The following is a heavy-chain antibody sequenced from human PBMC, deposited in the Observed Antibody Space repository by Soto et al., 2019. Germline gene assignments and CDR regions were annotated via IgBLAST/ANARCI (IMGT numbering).Heavy chain of an antibody. CDR3: XXXXXXXXXXGDTDWFDP. V-gene: IGHV1-18*01. J-gene: IGHJ5*02. D-gene: IGHD5-18*01. Sequence: QVHLVQSRAEVRKPGASVRVSCKASGYTFTSYGVSWVRQAPGQGLEWMGWISTYNGNTKYAQKFQDRVIMTTDTSTSXXYXXXXXXXXXXXXXXXXXXXXXXXXXXGDTDWFDPWGQGTLVTVSS. CDR1: GYTFTSYG. CDR2: ISTYNGNT.